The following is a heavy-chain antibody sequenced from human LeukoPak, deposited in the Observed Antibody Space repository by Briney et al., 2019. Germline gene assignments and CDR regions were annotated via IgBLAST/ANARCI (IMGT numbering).Heavy chain of an antibody. CDR1: GFTFGDYA. CDR3: TRAPFSPYCSSTSCHQYYYYYYMDI. V-gene: IGHV3-49*04. J-gene: IGHJ6*03. Sequence: PGGSLRLSCTASGFTFGDYAMSWVRQAPGKGLEWVGFIRSKAYGGTTEYAASVKGRFTISRDDSKSIAYLQMNSLKTEDTAVYYCTRAPFSPYCSSTSCHQYYYYYYMDIWGKGTTVTVSS. D-gene: IGHD2-2*01. CDR2: IRSKAYGGTT.